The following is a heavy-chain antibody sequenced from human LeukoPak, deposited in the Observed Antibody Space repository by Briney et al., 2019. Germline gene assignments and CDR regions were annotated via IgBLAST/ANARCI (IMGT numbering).Heavy chain of an antibody. D-gene: IGHD1-14*01. J-gene: IGHJ4*02. CDR1: GYTFTGYY. CDR3: ARGPLPADYFDY. CDR2: INPNSGGT. V-gene: IGHV1-2*02. Sequence: ASVKVSCKASGYTFTGYYMHWVRQAPGQGLEWMGWINPNSGGTNYAQKFQGRVTMTRDTSISTAYMELTRLRSDDTVVYYCARGPLPADYFDYWGQGTLVTVSS.